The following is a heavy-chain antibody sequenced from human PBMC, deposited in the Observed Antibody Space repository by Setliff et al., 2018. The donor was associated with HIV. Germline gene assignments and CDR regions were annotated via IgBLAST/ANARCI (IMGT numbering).Heavy chain of an antibody. V-gene: IGHV4-61*02. J-gene: IGHJ5*02. D-gene: IGHD3-10*01. Sequence: SETLSLTCTVSGGSISSGSYYWSWIRQPAGKGLEWIGRIYTSGSTNYNPSLKSRVTMSIDKSNNQFSLYLTSVTAADTAIYYCARDRHYYGSGSYGPWGQGILVTVSS. CDR1: GGSISSGSYY. CDR2: IYTSGST. CDR3: ARDRHYYGSGSYGP.